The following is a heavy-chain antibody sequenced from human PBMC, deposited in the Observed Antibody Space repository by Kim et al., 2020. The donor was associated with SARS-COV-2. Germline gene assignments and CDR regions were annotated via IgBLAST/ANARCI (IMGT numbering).Heavy chain of an antibody. V-gene: IGHV4-31*03. CDR3: ARGILITIFGVVAHLDY. J-gene: IGHJ4*02. CDR2: IYYSGST. CDR1: GGSISSGGYY. D-gene: IGHD3-3*01. Sequence: SETLSLTCTVSGGSISSGGYYWSWIRQHPGKGLEWIGYIYYSGSTYYNPSLKSRVTISVDTSKNQFSLKLSSVPAADTAEYYCARGILITIFGVVAHLDYWGQGTLVTVAS.